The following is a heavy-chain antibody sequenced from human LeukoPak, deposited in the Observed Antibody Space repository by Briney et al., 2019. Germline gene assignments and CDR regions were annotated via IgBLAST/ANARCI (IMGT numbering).Heavy chain of an antibody. D-gene: IGHD6-6*01. V-gene: IGHV3-30*02. CDR2: IRYDGSNK. J-gene: IGHJ4*02. CDR1: RFTFSTYG. Sequence: GGSLRLSCAASRFTFSTYGMHWVRQAPGKGLEWVAFIRYDGSNKYYADSVKGRFTISRDNSKNTLYLQMNSLRAEDTAVYYCAKGSVSSSSSYFDYWGQGTLVTVSS. CDR3: AKGSVSSSSSYFDY.